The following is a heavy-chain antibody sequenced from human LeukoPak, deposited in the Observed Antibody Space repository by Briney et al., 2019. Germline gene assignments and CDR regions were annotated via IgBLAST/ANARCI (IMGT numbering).Heavy chain of an antibody. CDR1: GVSFSGYY. CDR2: INHSGST. V-gene: IGHV4-34*01. Sequence: SETLSLTCAVYGVSFSGYYWSWLRQPPGKGLEWLGEINHSGSTNYNPSLKSRVTISVDTSKNQFSLKLSSVTAADTAVYYCARKGSYLKNWFDPWGQGTLVTVSS. J-gene: IGHJ5*02. D-gene: IGHD1-26*01. CDR3: ARKGSYLKNWFDP.